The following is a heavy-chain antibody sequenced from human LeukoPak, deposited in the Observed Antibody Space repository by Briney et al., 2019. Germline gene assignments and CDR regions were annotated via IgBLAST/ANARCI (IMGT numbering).Heavy chain of an antibody. CDR3: ARGQTSSYDYVWGSYRRGYYMDV. CDR2: MNPNSGNT. D-gene: IGHD3-16*02. CDR1: GYTFTSYD. Sequence: ASVKVSCKASGYTFTSYDIIWVRQATGQGLMWMGWMNPNSGNTGYAQKFQGRVTMTRNTSISTAYMELSSLKSEDTAVYYCARGQTSSYDYVWGSYRRGYYMDVWGKGTTVTISS. V-gene: IGHV1-8*01. J-gene: IGHJ6*03.